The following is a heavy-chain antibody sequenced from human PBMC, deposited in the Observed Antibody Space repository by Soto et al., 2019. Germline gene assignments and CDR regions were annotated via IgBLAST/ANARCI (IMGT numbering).Heavy chain of an antibody. CDR3: AILRTYYFDNSNNYFDF. Sequence: QVQLVQSGAEEMKPGASVKVSCKASGYTLTRYSIHWVRQAPGQRLEWMGWINAGKGNTKFSQKFQGRVTITRDTSARKTYMELRGLRSEDTAVYYCAILRTYYFDNSNNYFDFWGQGTLVTVSS. CDR1: GYTLTRYS. J-gene: IGHJ4*02. CDR2: INAGKGNT. V-gene: IGHV1-3*05. D-gene: IGHD3-22*01.